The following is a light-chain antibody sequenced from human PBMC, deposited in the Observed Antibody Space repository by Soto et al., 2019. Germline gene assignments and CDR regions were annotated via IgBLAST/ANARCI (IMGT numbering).Light chain of an antibody. CDR3: QQRQYWPPIT. Sequence: EIVLTQSPGTLSLSPWERATLSCRASQSVTSSYLAWWQQKPGQAPRLLIYGASSRATGIPARFSGSGSGTDFTLTISSLEPEDFAIYYCQQRQYWPPITFGQGTRLEIK. CDR2: GAS. CDR1: QSVTSSY. J-gene: IGKJ5*01. V-gene: IGKV3D-20*02.